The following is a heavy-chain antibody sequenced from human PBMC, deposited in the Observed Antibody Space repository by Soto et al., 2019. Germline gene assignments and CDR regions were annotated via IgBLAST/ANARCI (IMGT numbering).Heavy chain of an antibody. CDR3: ASPGVETNYPNWFDP. D-gene: IGHD2-2*01. V-gene: IGHV1-69*12. J-gene: IGHJ5*02. CDR2: IIPIFGTA. Sequence: QVQLVQSGAEVKKPGSSVKVSCKAPGGTFSSYAISWVRQAPGQGLEWMGGIIPIFGTANYAQKFQGRVTITADESTSTAYMELSSLRSEDTAVYYCASPGVETNYPNWFDPWGQGTLVTVSS. CDR1: GGTFSSYA.